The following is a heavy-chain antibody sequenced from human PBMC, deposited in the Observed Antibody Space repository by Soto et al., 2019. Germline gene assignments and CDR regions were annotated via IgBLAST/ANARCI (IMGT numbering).Heavy chain of an antibody. V-gene: IGHV4-30-4*01. CDR1: VGSISSGDYY. CDR3: ASRPNSLGNFDY. Sequence: TLSLTCTVSVGSISSGDYYWSWIRQPPGKGLEWIGYIYYSGSTYYNPSLKSRVTISFDTSKNQFSLKLTSVTAADTAVYYCASRPNSLGNFDYWGQGTLVTVSS. CDR2: IYYSGST. D-gene: IGHD6-13*01. J-gene: IGHJ4*02.